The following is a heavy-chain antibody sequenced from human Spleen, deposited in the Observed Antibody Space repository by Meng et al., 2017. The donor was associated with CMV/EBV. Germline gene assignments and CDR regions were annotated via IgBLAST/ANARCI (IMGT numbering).Heavy chain of an antibody. V-gene: IGHV4-39*01. CDR1: GGSISSYY. J-gene: IGHJ5*02. Sequence: SETLSLTCTVSGGSISSYYWGWIRQPPGKGLEWIGNIYYSGNTYYNPSLKSRVTISVDTSKNQFSLKLSSVTAADTAMYYCAIHASYSSTLGPFDPWGQGTLVTVSS. D-gene: IGHD6-19*01. CDR3: AIHASYSSTLGPFDP. CDR2: IYYSGNT.